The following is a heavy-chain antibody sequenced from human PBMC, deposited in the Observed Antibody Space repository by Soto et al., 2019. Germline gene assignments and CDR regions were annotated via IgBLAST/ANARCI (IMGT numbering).Heavy chain of an antibody. CDR3: AKDRNYPRDQFHN. Sequence: PGGSLRLSCVASGFTLGSYAMSWVRQAPGKGLEWVSAISANGQGIYYADSVKGRFIISRDSSKNTVFLHMDSLTAEDTAVYYCAKDRNYPRDQFHNWGQGTLVTVSS. J-gene: IGHJ4*02. CDR1: GFTLGSYA. CDR2: ISANGQGI. V-gene: IGHV3-23*01. D-gene: IGHD1-7*01.